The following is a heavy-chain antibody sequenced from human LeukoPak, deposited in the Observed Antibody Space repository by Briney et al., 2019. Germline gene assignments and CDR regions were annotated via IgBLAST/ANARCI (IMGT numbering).Heavy chain of an antibody. D-gene: IGHD5-24*01. CDR1: GFSVGSYG. CDR3: ARGAYNYGPIYWHFDL. Sequence: GGTLRLSCAVSGFSVGSYGMTWVRQAPGKGLEWVSAVAGSDTSTYYADSVKGRFTISRDHSKSTLYLEMFSLRAEDSAVYYCARGAYNYGPIYWHFDLWGRGTLVTVSS. V-gene: IGHV3-23*01. J-gene: IGHJ2*01. CDR2: VAGSDTST.